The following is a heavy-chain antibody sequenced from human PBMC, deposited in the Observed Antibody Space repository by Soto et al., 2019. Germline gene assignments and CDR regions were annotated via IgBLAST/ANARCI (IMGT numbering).Heavy chain of an antibody. CDR1: GYSFSNFG. Sequence: ASVKVSCKASGYSFSNFGIHWVRQAPGQGLEWMGGIIPLFATGNYAQKFQGRVTITADESTSTAYMELSSLRSEDTAIYYCARGPDSSDYYYFYWGQGTLVTVSS. CDR3: ARGPDSSDYYYFY. D-gene: IGHD3-22*01. CDR2: IIPLFATG. J-gene: IGHJ4*02. V-gene: IGHV1-69*13.